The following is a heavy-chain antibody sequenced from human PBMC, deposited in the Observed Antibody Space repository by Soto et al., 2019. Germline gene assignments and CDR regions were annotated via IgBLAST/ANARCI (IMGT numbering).Heavy chain of an antibody. CDR1: GFSISDYG. CDR3: AKGAGDRLSLGMDV. Sequence: QVQLVESGGGVVQPGWSLRLSCAASGFSISDYGMEWVRQAPGKGLEWVALISYDGSNTYYADSVKGRFTISRDNSKDTLFLQMTGLRREETGVYYCAKGAGDRLSLGMDVWGQGTTVTVSS. V-gene: IGHV3-30*18. D-gene: IGHD1-26*01. J-gene: IGHJ6*02. CDR2: ISYDGSNT.